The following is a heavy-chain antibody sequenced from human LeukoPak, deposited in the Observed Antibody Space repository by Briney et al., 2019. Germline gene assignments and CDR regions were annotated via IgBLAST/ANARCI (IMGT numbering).Heavy chain of an antibody. CDR1: GGSISSSSYY. CDR3: ARGGSSWSDFDY. CDR2: IYYSGST. D-gene: IGHD6-13*01. J-gene: IGHJ4*02. Sequence: SETLSLTCTVSGGSISSSSYYWGWIRQPPGKGLEWIGSIYYSGSTYYNPSLKSRVTISVDTSKNQFSLKLSSVTAADTAVYYCARGGSSWSDFDYWGQGTLVTVSS. V-gene: IGHV4-39*07.